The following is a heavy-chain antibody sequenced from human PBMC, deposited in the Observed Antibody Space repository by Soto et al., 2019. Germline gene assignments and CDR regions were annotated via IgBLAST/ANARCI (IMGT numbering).Heavy chain of an antibody. CDR3: ARGSAYSSSWYYFDY. Sequence: EVQLVESGGGLVKPGGSLRLSCAASGFTFSSYSMNWVRQAPGKGLEWVSSISSSSSYIYYADSVKGRFTISRDNAKNSLYLQTNSLRAEDTAVYYCARGSAYSSSWYYFDYWGQGTLVTVSS. V-gene: IGHV3-21*01. D-gene: IGHD6-13*01. CDR2: ISSSSSYI. J-gene: IGHJ4*02. CDR1: GFTFSSYS.